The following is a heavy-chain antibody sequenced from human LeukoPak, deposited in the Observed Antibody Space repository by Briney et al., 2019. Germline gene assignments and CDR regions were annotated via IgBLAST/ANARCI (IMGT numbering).Heavy chain of an antibody. CDR2: MNHSGST. D-gene: IGHD2-15*01. Sequence: PSETLSLTCAVYGGSFSGYYWSWIRQPPGKGLEWIGEMNHSGSTNYNPSLKSRVTLSVDTSKNQFSLKLSSVTAADTAVYYCARDRYCSGGSCPPGQYYFDYWGQGTLVTVSS. CDR1: GGSFSGYY. CDR3: ARDRYCSGGSCPPGQYYFDY. J-gene: IGHJ4*02. V-gene: IGHV4-34*01.